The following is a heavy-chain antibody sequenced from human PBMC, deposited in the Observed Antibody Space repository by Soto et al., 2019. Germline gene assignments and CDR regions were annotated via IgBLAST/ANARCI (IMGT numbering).Heavy chain of an antibody. Sequence: EVQLLESGGGLVQPGGSLRLSCAASGFTFSSNAMSWVRQAPGKGLELVSDISGGGDNKYFADSVRGRLTISRDNSKNTLYLQLNSLRAEDTAKYYCAKDRLSSGSGVRYDPWGQESLVTVSS. J-gene: IGHJ5*02. V-gene: IGHV3-23*01. CDR3: AKDRLSSGSGVRYDP. CDR2: ISGGGDNK. D-gene: IGHD6-19*01. CDR1: GFTFSSNA.